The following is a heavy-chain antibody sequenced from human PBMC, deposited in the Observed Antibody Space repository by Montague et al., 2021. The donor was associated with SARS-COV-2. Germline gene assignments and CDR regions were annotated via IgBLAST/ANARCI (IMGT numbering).Heavy chain of an antibody. CDR1: GRSIISTSSY. CDR3: VRVSWYYYGSGAFDH. V-gene: IGHV4-39*07. Sequence: SETLSLTCTLSGRSIISTSSYWGWIRQPPGGGLEWIGSISHRENTFYNPSLKSPVTISVDTSKNQFSLKMISVTAADTGIYYCVRVSWYYYGSGAFDHWGQGTLVTVSA. J-gene: IGHJ4*02. CDR2: ISHRENT. D-gene: IGHD3-10*01.